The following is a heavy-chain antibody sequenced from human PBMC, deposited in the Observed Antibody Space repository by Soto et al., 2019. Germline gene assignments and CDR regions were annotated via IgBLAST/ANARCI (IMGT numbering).Heavy chain of an antibody. D-gene: IGHD3-3*01. CDR1: GGSFSGYY. V-gene: IGHV4-34*01. CDR2: INHSGST. CDR3: ARCKLRFLDRYYYYGMDV. J-gene: IGHJ6*02. Sequence: SETLSLTCAVYGGSFSGYYWSWIRQPPGKGLEWIGEINHSGSTNYNPSLKSRVTISVDTSKNQFSLKLSSVTAADTAVYYCARCKLRFLDRYYYYGMDVWGQGTTVTVSS.